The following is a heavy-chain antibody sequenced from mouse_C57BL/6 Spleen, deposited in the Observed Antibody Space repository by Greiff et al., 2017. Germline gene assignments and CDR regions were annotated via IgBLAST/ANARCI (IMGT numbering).Heavy chain of an antibody. CDR3: AREDYDGDWYFDV. CDR2: ISSGSSTI. V-gene: IGHV5-17*01. D-gene: IGHD2-4*01. CDR1: GFTFSDYG. J-gene: IGHJ1*03. Sequence: DVHLVESGGGLVKPGGSLKLSCAASGFTFSDYGMHWVRQAPEKGLEWVAYISSGSSTIYYADTVKGRFTISRDNAKNTLFLQMTSLRSEDTAMYYCAREDYDGDWYFDVWGTGTTVTVSS.